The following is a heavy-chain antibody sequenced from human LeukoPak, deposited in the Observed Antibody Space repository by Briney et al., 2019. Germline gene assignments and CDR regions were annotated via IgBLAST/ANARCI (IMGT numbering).Heavy chain of an antibody. CDR3: ARVRGDQREYYYYMDV. J-gene: IGHJ6*03. CDR1: GGSITNYY. Sequence: SETLSLTCTVSGGSITNYYWSWIRQPAGKGLEWIGRIYTSGSTNYNPSLKSRVTMSVDTSKNQFSLKLSSVTAADTAVYYCARVRGDQREYYYYMDVWGKGTTVTISS. D-gene: IGHD4-17*01. CDR2: IYTSGST. V-gene: IGHV4-4*07.